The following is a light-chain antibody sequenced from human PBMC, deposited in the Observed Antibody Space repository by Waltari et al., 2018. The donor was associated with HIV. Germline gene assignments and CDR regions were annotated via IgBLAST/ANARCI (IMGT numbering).Light chain of an antibody. CDR3: AAWDDSLSGRV. CDR1: SSNIGRSY. J-gene: IGLJ3*02. CDR2: GSN. V-gene: IGLV1-47*01. Sequence: QSVLTQPPSASGTPGQRVTISCSGRSSNIGRSYIYWYQQLPGTAPKLLIYGSNQRPSGVPDRFSGSKSGTSASLAISGLRSEDEADYYCAAWDDSLSGRVFGGGTKLTVL.